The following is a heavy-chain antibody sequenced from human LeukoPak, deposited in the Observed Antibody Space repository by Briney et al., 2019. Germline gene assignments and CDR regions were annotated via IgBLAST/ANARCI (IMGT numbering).Heavy chain of an antibody. CDR3: AKDFGSSTGD. D-gene: IGHD2-15*01. J-gene: IGHJ4*02. V-gene: IGHV3-30*18. CDR2: ISYDGSNK. Sequence: GGSLRLSCAASGFTFSSYGMHWVRQAPGKGLEWVAVISYDGSNKYYADSVKGRFTISRDNSKNTLYLQMNSLRAGDTAVYYCAKDFGSSTGDWGQGTLVTVSS. CDR1: GFTFSSYG.